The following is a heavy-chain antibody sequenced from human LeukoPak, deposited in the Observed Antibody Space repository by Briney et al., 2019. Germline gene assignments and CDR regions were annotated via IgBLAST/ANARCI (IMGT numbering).Heavy chain of an antibody. J-gene: IGHJ4*02. D-gene: IGHD6-13*01. CDR2: ITTYNGNT. CDR3: ARAHQAAGFTGVDY. Sequence: ASVKVSCKTSGYTFTKYGISWVRQAPGQGLEWMGWITTYNGNTDYAQKVQGRLTMTADTSTSTAYMELRSLRSEDTAVYYCARAHQAAGFTGVDYWGQGTLVTVSS. CDR1: GYTFTKYG. V-gene: IGHV1-18*01.